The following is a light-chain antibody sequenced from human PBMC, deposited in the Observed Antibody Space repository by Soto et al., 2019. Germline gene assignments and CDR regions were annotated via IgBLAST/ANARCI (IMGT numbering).Light chain of an antibody. Sequence: DIQMTQSPSTLSASVGDRVTITCRASQSINNWLAWYQQKPGKAPNLLIYDVSSLGSGVPSRFSGSGSGTELTLTISSLQPDDFATYYCQHYNDYVVWTCGQGTKVDIK. CDR2: DVS. J-gene: IGKJ1*01. V-gene: IGKV1-5*01. CDR1: QSINNW. CDR3: QHYNDYVVWT.